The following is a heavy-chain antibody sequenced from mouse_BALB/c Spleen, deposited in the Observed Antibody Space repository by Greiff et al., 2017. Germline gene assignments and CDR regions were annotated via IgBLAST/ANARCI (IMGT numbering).Heavy chain of an antibody. CDR3: ARCIYGNYFDY. CDR1: GFTFSSFG. Sequence: EVMLVESGGGLVQPGGSRKLSCAASGFTFSSFGMHWVRQAPEKGLEWVAYISSGSSTIYYADTVKGRFTISRDNPKNTLFLQMTSLRSEDTAMYYCARCIYGNYFDYWGQGTTLTVSS. V-gene: IGHV5-17*02. J-gene: IGHJ2*01. CDR2: ISSGSSTI. D-gene: IGHD2-1*01.